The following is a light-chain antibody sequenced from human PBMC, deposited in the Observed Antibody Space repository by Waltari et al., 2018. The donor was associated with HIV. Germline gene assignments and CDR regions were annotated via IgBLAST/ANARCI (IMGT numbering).Light chain of an antibody. J-gene: IGLJ1*01. CDR2: GAN. CDR1: SLRSFF. CDR3: HSRDTNSDHYF. V-gene: IGLV3-19*01. Sequence: SSELTQDPVVSVALGQTINITCQGDSLRSFFANWYQHRPGQAPFLVSYGANRRPSGIPDRFSHSNSGNTSSLIISDSQAVDEADYYCHSRDTNSDHYFFGGGTRVIV.